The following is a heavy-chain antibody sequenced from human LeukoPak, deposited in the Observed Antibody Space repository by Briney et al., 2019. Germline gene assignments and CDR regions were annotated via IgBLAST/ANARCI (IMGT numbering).Heavy chain of an antibody. CDR3: ARGRKYTFGYRVTELGSGYSDY. D-gene: IGHD5-18*01. J-gene: IGHJ4*02. CDR1: GGSISNYY. Sequence: SETLSLTCTVSGGSISNYYWNWIRQPPGKGLEWFGYIYYSGATNYNPSLKSRVSMSFDTSKSQFSLKLSSVTAADTAVYYSARGRKYTFGYRVTELGSGYSDYWGQGTLVTVSS. CDR2: IYYSGAT. V-gene: IGHV4-59*01.